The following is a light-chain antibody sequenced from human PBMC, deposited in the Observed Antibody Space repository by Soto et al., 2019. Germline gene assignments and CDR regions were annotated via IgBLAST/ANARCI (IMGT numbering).Light chain of an antibody. Sequence: DIQLTQSPSFLSASVGDRVTITCQASHDIITYLAWYQVKPGKAPKLLIYAASTLESGVPSRFSGSGSGTEFTLAVSSLQPEDFATYCCQLLKSYPLTFGLGTRLEVK. J-gene: IGKJ5*01. CDR1: HDIITY. V-gene: IGKV1-9*01. CDR2: AAS. CDR3: QLLKSYPLT.